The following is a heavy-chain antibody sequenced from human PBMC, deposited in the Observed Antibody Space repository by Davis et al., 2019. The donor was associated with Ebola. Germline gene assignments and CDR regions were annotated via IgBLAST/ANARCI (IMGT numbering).Heavy chain of an antibody. J-gene: IGHJ6*02. Sequence: PSETLSLTCTVSGGSISSSNYYWAWIRQPPGKGPEWIGSMFNSGSTHLNPSLKSRVTISVDTSNNQFSLGLSSVTATDTAVYYCARHPYYSGVEVWGHGTTVTVSS. V-gene: IGHV4-39*01. CDR2: MFNSGST. CDR3: ARHPYYSGVEV. CDR1: GGSISSSNYY. D-gene: IGHD3-10*01.